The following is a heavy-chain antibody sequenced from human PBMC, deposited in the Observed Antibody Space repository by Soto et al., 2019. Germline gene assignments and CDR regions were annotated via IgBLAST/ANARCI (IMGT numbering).Heavy chain of an antibody. CDR3: ARACLNGRCYTQGLDL. CDR2: IHHSGIS. V-gene: IGHV4-4*02. D-gene: IGHD2-8*01. J-gene: IGHJ4*02. Sequence: QVQLQESGPGLVKPSGTLSLTCGVSGGSISSSNWWSWVRQPPGKGLEWIGEIHHSGISKYNPSLHSRLTRSLDKSKNHFSLQLTSVPAADTAVYYCARACLNGRCYTQGLDLWGQGTLVLVSS. CDR1: GGSISSSNW.